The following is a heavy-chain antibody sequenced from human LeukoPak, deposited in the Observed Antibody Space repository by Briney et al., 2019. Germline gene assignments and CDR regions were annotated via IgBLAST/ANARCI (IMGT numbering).Heavy chain of an antibody. J-gene: IGHJ4*02. CDR1: GFTVSRDY. CDR2: IYSGGAT. CDR3: AKGMGYGDLGPFDY. Sequence: GGSLRLSCAASGFTVSRDYMSWVRQAPGKGLEWVSVIYSGGATYYADSVKGRFTISRDNSKNTLYLQMSSLRAEDTAIYFCAKGMGYGDLGPFDYWGQGTLVSVSS. V-gene: IGHV3-66*01. D-gene: IGHD4-17*01.